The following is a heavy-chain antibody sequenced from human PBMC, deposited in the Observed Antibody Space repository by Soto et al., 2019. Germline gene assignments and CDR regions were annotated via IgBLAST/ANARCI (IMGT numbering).Heavy chain of an antibody. D-gene: IGHD2-21*02. CDR1: GGSISSSVYY. Sequence: SVTLSLTCTFSGGSISSSVYYWGWIRQPPGKGLEWIGSIYYSGSTYYNPSLKSRVTISVDTSKNQFSLKLSSVTAADTAVYYCVTYCGGDCYIFDYWGQGTLVTVSS. V-gene: IGHV4-39*01. CDR3: VTYCGGDCYIFDY. CDR2: IYYSGST. J-gene: IGHJ4*02.